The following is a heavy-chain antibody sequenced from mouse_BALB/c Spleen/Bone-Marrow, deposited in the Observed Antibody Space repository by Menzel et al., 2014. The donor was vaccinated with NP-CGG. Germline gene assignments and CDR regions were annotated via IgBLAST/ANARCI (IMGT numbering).Heavy chain of an antibody. V-gene: IGHV1S135*01. CDR2: IDPYNGGT. CDR3: ARENYGSSPAY. Sequence: LEESGPELVKPGASVKVSCKASGHAFTSYNMYWVKQSHGKSLEWIGYIDPYNGGTSYNQKFKGKATLTVDKSSSTAYMHLNSLTSEDSAVHYCARENYGSSPAYWGQGTLVTVSA. D-gene: IGHD1-1*01. CDR1: GHAFTSYN. J-gene: IGHJ3*01.